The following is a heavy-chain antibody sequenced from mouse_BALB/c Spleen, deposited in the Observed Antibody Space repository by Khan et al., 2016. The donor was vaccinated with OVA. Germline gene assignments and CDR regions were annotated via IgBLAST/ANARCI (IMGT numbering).Heavy chain of an antibody. CDR1: GYTFTSYW. CDR3: ARIKKIVATYFDY. CDR2: TNPTNGRT. Sequence: QVQLQQSGAELVKAGASVKMSCKASGYTFTSYWMHWVKQRLGQGLEWFAETNPTNGRTYYNEKFKSKATLTVDKSSSTAYMLLSGPTFDDSAVYYCARIKKIVATYFDYWGQGTTLTGSS. D-gene: IGHD1-1*01. V-gene: IGHV1S81*02. J-gene: IGHJ2*01.